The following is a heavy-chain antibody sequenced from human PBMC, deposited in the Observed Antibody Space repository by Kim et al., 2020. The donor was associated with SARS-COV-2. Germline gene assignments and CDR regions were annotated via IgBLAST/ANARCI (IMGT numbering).Heavy chain of an antibody. CDR3: ARAILGSSVPAFDI. J-gene: IGHJ3*02. Sequence: DSWKGRFTISRDNAKNSLYLQMNSLRAEDTAVYYCARAILGSSVPAFDIWGQGTMVTVSS. D-gene: IGHD1-26*01. V-gene: IGHV3-21*01.